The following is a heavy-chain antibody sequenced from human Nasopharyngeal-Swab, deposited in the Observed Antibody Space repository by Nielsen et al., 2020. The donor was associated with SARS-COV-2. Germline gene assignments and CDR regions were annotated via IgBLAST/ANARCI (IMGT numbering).Heavy chain of an antibody. CDR3: ARGDYSSSWDRSYYGMDV. V-gene: IGHV1-18*01. Sequence: WVRQAPGQGLEWMGWISAYNGNTNYAQKFQGRVTITRDTSASTAYMELSSLRSEDTAVYYCARGDYSSSWDRSYYGMDVWGQGTTVTVFS. J-gene: IGHJ6*02. D-gene: IGHD6-13*01. CDR2: ISAYNGNT.